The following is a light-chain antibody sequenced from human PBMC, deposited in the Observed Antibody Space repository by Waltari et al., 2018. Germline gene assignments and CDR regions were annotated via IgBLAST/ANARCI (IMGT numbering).Light chain of an antibody. V-gene: IGLV2-23*02. Sequence: QSALTQPASVSGAPGQSITISCAATTSDGGTSNFVSWYQHHPGKVPKLLIYEVIKRPSNISDRFTGSKSGNTASLSISGLQADDEADYYCCSYVQKDIWLFGRGTKVTVL. CDR1: TSDGGTSNF. CDR2: EVI. J-gene: IGLJ2*01. CDR3: CSYVQKDIWL.